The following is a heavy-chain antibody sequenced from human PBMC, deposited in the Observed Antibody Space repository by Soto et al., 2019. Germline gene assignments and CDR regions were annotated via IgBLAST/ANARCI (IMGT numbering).Heavy chain of an antibody. Sequence: QVQLQESGPGLVKPSQTLSLTCTVSGGSISSGGYYWSCIRQHPGKGLEWIGYIYYSGSTYYNPSLKSRVTISVDTSKNQFSLKLSSVTAADTAVYYCARDHCGDCYYFDYWGQGTLVTVSS. CDR2: IYYSGST. CDR3: ARDHCGDCYYFDY. CDR1: GGSISSGGYY. V-gene: IGHV4-31*03. D-gene: IGHD2-21*02. J-gene: IGHJ4*02.